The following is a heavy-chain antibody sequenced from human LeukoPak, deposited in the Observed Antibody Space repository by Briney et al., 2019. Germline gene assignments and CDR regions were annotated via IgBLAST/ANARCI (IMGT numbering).Heavy chain of an antibody. CDR3: ATVYCSSTSCHSGNFDY. Sequence: AASVKVSCKVSGYTLTELSMHWVRQAPGKGLEWMGGFDPEDGETIYAQKFQGRVTMTEDTSTDTAYMELSSLRSEDTAVYYCATVYCSSTSCHSGNFDYWGQGTLVTVSS. J-gene: IGHJ4*02. D-gene: IGHD2-2*02. CDR1: GYTLTELS. V-gene: IGHV1-24*01. CDR2: FDPEDGET.